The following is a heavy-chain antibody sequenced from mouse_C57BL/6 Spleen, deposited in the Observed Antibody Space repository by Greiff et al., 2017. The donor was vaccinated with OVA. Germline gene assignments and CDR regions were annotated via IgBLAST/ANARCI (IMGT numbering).Heavy chain of an antibody. CDR3: ARKNNYYGSSYGYFDV. Sequence: QVQLQPPWAELVMPGASVKLSCKASGYTFTSYWMHWVKQRPGQGLAWIGEIDPSDSYTNYNQKFKGKSTLTVEKSSSTAYMPLSSLTSEDSAVYYCARKNNYYGSSYGYFDVWGTGTTVTVSS. CDR1: GYTFTSYW. CDR2: IDPSDSYT. V-gene: IGHV1-69*01. D-gene: IGHD1-1*01. J-gene: IGHJ1*03.